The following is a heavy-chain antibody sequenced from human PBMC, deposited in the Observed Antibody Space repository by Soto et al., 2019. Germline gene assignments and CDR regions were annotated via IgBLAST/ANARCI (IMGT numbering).Heavy chain of an antibody. CDR3: TGGNTGHCDH. V-gene: IGHV3-73*02. CDR2: IKSRASGYST. D-gene: IGHD1-1*01. Sequence: EVPLVESGGGLVQPGGSLKLSCAASGFMFSDANIDWVRQAPGKGLEWVGRIKSRASGYSTTYAASVKGVFTMSRDDSKSTAFLQLNSLKIEDTAVYFCTGGNTGHCDHWGQGTLVTVSS. J-gene: IGHJ4*02. CDR1: GFMFSDAN.